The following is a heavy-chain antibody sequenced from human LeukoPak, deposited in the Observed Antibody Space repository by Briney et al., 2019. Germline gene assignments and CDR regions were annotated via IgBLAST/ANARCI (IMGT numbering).Heavy chain of an antibody. CDR1: GGSLSSSSYY. CDR2: IYYSGST. Sequence: SEILSLTCTVSGGSLSSSSYYWGWIRQPPGKGLEWIGSIYYSGSTYYNPSLKSRVTISVDTSKNQFSLKLSSVTAADTAVYYCARDLSSYDFWSGYYTRAFDIWGQGTMVTVSS. CDR3: ARDLSSYDFWSGYYTRAFDI. D-gene: IGHD3-3*01. V-gene: IGHV4-39*07. J-gene: IGHJ3*02.